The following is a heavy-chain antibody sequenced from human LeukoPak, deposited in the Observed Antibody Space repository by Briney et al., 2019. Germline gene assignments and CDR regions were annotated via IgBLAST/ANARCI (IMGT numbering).Heavy chain of an antibody. Sequence: ASVKVSCKASGYTFTSYGISWVRQAPGQGLEWMGWISAYNGNTNYAQKLQGRVTMTTDTSTSTAYMELRSLRSDDTAVYYCARDSSGDYYYYYYMDVWGKGTTVTVSS. V-gene: IGHV1-18*01. CDR3: ARDSSGDYYYYYYMDV. J-gene: IGHJ6*03. CDR2: ISAYNGNT. D-gene: IGHD3-22*01. CDR1: GYTFTSYG.